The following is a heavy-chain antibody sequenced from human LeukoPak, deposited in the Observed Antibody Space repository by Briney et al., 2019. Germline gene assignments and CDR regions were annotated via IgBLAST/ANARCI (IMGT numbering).Heavy chain of an antibody. CDR1: GGSFSGYY. Sequence: SETLYLTCAVYGGSFSGYYWSWIRQPPGKGLEWIGEINHSGSTNYNPSLKSRVTISVDTSKNQFSLKLSSVTAADTALYYCARRSGYSYFQHWGQGTLVTVSS. V-gene: IGHV4-34*01. CDR3: ARRSGYSYFQH. CDR2: INHSGST. J-gene: IGHJ1*01. D-gene: IGHD3-3*01.